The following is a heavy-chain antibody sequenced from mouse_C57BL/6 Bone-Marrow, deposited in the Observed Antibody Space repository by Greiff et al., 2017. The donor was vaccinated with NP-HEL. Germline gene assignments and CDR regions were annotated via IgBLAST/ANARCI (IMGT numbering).Heavy chain of an antibody. J-gene: IGHJ3*01. CDR1: GFNIKDYY. V-gene: IGHV14-1*01. Sequence: EVKLMESGAELVRPGASVKLSCTASGFNIKDYYMHWVKQRPEQGLEWIGRIDPEDGDTEYAPKFQGKATMTADTSSNTAYLQLSSLTSEDTAVYYCTIDYYGSSYGFAYWGQGTLVTVSA. D-gene: IGHD1-1*01. CDR2: IDPEDGDT. CDR3: TIDYYGSSYGFAY.